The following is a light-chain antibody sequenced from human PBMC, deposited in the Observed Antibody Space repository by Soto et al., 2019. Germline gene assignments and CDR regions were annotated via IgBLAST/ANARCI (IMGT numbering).Light chain of an antibody. J-gene: IGKJ1*01. CDR2: GAS. V-gene: IGKV3-20*01. CDR1: QSVSSSY. CDR3: QQYNSYST. Sequence: EIVLTQSPGTLSLSPGERATLSCRASQSVSSSYLAWYQQKPGQAPRLLIYGASSRATGIPDRFSGSGSGIEFTLTINSLQPDDFATYYCQQYNSYSTFGQGTKVEIK.